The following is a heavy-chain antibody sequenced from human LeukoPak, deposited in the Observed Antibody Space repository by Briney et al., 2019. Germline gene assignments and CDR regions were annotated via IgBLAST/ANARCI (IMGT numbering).Heavy chain of an antibody. CDR3: ATRETDYSNFFSP. CDR1: GYTFTSYD. V-gene: IGHV1-8*01. D-gene: IGHD4-11*01. CDR2: MNPNSGNT. J-gene: IGHJ5*02. Sequence: ASVKVSCKASGYTFTSYDINWVRQATGQGLEWMGWMNPNSGNTGYAQKFQGRVTMTRNTSISTAYMELSSLRSGDTAVYYCATRETDYSNFFSPWGQGTLVTVSS.